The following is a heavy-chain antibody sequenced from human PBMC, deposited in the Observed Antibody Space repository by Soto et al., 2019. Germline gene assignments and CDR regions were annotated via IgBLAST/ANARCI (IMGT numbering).Heavy chain of an antibody. Sequence: ASVKVSCEACGDSFTSYDINWVRQATGQGLEWMGWMNPNSGDTGYAQKFQGRVTMTRSTSITTAYMELSSLRSEDTAVYYCARVGRFGDYFDYWGQGTPVTAPQ. CDR3: ARVGRFGDYFDY. D-gene: IGHD3-10*01. CDR2: MNPNSGDT. V-gene: IGHV1-8*01. J-gene: IGHJ4*02. CDR1: GDSFTSYD.